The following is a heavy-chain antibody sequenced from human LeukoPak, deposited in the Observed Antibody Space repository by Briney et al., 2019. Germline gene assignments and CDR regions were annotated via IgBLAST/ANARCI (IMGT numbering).Heavy chain of an antibody. D-gene: IGHD2-21*02. V-gene: IGHV3-30*04. CDR3: AGGSSVVVTAGAAWAFDI. Sequence: GGSLRLSCAASGFTFSSYAMHWVRQAPGKGLEWVAVISYDGSNKYYADSVKGRFTISRDNSKNTLYLQMNSLRAEDTAVYYCAGGSSVVVTAGAAWAFDIWGQGTMVTVSS. CDR1: GFTFSSYA. CDR2: ISYDGSNK. J-gene: IGHJ3*02.